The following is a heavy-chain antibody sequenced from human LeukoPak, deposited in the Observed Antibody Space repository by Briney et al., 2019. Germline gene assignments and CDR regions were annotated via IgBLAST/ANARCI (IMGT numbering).Heavy chain of an antibody. CDR2: INPNSGGT. Sequence: ASVKVSCKASGYTFSAYYMHWVRQAPGQGLEWMGWINPNSGGTNYAQKFQGRVTMTSDTSISTAYMELARLTSDDPAVYYCARLRTFYSRDAFDIWGQGTMLTVSS. V-gene: IGHV1-2*02. D-gene: IGHD2-21*01. CDR3: ARLRTFYSRDAFDI. J-gene: IGHJ3*02. CDR1: GYTFSAYY.